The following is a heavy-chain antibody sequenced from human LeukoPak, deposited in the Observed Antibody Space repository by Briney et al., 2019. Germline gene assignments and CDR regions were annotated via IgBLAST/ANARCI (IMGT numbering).Heavy chain of an antibody. D-gene: IGHD1-14*01. V-gene: IGHV3-74*01. Sequence: GGSLRLSCAASGFPFNSFWMHWVRQAPGKGLVWVSDMNEYSTTIRYADSVEGRFTISRDNAKSILYLQMNNLRAEDTAMYFCARGGVNPVDHWGQGTLVTVSS. CDR3: ARGGVNPVDH. CDR2: MNEYSTTI. J-gene: IGHJ4*02. CDR1: GFPFNSFW.